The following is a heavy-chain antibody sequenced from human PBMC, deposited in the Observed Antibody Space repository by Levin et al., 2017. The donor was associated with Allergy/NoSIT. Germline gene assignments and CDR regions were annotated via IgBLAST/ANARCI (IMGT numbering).Heavy chain of an antibody. CDR2: IYPGDSDT. Sequence: KVSCQGSGYSFTSYWIGWVRQMTGKGLEWMGIIYPGDSDTRYSPSFQGQVTIPADKSISTAYLQWSSLKASDTAIYYCARRGTRDYYYYMDVWGKGTTVTVSS. J-gene: IGHJ6*03. CDR1: GYSFTSYW. V-gene: IGHV5-51*01. D-gene: IGHD1-1*01. CDR3: ARRGTRDYYYYMDV.